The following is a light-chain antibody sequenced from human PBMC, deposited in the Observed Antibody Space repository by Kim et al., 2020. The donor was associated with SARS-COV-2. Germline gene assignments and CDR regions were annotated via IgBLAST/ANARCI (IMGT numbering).Light chain of an antibody. V-gene: IGKV3-15*01. Sequence: EIVMAQSPATLSVSPGERAALSCRASQGVSSNLAWYQQKPGQAPRLLIYGASTRATGIPARFSGSGSGTEFTLTISSLQSEDFAVYYCQQYINWPLTFGGGTKVDIK. CDR3: QQYINWPLT. CDR2: GAS. CDR1: QGVSSN. J-gene: IGKJ4*01.